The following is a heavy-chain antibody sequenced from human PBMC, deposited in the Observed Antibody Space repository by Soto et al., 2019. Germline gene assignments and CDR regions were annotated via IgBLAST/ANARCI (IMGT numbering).Heavy chain of an antibody. D-gene: IGHD6-19*01. CDR3: ARAVGIAVTGLDL. CDR2: MNPANGKA. J-gene: IGHJ5*02. CDR1: GYSFTSSN. V-gene: IGHV1-8*01. Sequence: QEQLVQSGAEVKRPGASVKVSCRASGYSFTSSNINWVRQAAGQGPEWIGWMNPANGKAAFAREVQGRVIMTRDTSTDTAYLEVGDLSSGDTALYYCARAVGIAVTGLDLWGPGTLVTVSS.